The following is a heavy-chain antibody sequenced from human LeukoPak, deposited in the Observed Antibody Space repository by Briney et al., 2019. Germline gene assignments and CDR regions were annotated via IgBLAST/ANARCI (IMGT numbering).Heavy chain of an antibody. Sequence: PSETLSLTCNVSGGSISSYYWSWIRQPPGKGLEWIGYIYYSGSTNYNPSLKSRVTISVDTSKNQFSLKLSSVTAADTAVYYCARGTYYYGSGSYYHFDYWGQGTLVTVSS. J-gene: IGHJ4*02. CDR1: GGSISSYY. CDR3: ARGTYYYGSGSYYHFDY. V-gene: IGHV4-59*01. CDR2: IYYSGST. D-gene: IGHD3-10*01.